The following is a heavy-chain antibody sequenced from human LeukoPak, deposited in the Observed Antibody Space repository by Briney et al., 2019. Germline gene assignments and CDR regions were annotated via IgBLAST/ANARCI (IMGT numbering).Heavy chain of an antibody. D-gene: IGHD6-13*01. V-gene: IGHV3-21*04. CDR1: GFTFSSYS. CDR2: ISSTSRYI. CDR3: AKYAAAGTFDY. Sequence: GGSLRLSCVASGFTFSSYSMNWVRQAPGKGLEWVSCISSTSRYIYYADSVKGRFTISRDNAKNSVYLQINSLRAEDTAVYYCAKYAAAGTFDYWGQGTLVTVSS. J-gene: IGHJ4*02.